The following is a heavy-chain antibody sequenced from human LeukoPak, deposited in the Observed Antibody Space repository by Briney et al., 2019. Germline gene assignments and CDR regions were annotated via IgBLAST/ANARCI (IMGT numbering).Heavy chain of an antibody. CDR3: AKCSGWFVRGKDYYYYYMDV. V-gene: IGHV3-11*01. CDR2: ISSSGSTT. D-gene: IGHD6-19*01. CDR1: GFTFSDYY. Sequence: GGSLRLSCAASGFTFSDYYMSWIRQAPGKGLEWVSYISSSGSTTYYADSVKGRFTISRDNSKDTLYLQMNSLRAEDTAVYYCAKCSGWFVRGKDYYYYYMDVWGKGTTVTVSS. J-gene: IGHJ6*03.